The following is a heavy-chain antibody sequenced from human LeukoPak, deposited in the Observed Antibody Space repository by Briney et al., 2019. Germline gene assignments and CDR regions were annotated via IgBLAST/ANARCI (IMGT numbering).Heavy chain of an antibody. Sequence: GGSLRLSCAASGFTFSSYDMHWVRQATGKGLEWVSAIGTAGDTYYPGSVKGRFTISRDNSKNTLYLQMNSLRAEDTAVYYCAIQQQLVLWYWGQGTLVTVSS. CDR3: AIQQQLVLWY. CDR2: IGTAGDT. V-gene: IGHV3-13*01. CDR1: GFTFSSYD. D-gene: IGHD6-13*01. J-gene: IGHJ4*02.